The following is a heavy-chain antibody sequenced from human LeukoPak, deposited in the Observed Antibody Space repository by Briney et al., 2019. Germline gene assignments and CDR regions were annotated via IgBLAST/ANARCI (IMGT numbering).Heavy chain of an antibody. D-gene: IGHD2-2*01. Sequence: ASVKVSCKASGYTFTNYGISWVRQAPGQGLEWMGWISAYNGNTNYAQKLQGRVTMTTDTSTSTAYMELRSLRSDDTAVYYCAKGGLDCSTTSCYGLDYYYYMDVWGKGTTVTVSS. CDR2: ISAYNGNT. J-gene: IGHJ6*03. V-gene: IGHV1-18*01. CDR3: AKGGLDCSTTSCYGLDYYYYMDV. CDR1: GYTFTNYG.